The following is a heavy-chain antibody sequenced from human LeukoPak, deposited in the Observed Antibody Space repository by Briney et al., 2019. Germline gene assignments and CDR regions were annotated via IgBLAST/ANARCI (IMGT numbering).Heavy chain of an antibody. CDR2: ISAYNGNT. D-gene: IGHD3-16*02. J-gene: IGHJ4*02. CDR1: GYTFTSYG. CDR3: AVGFYDYVWGSYPSRSRFDY. V-gene: IGHV1-18*01. Sequence: ASVKVSCKASGYTFTSYGISWVRQAPGQGLEWMGWISAYNGNTNYAQELQGRVTMTTDTSTSTAYMELRSLRSDDTAVYYCAVGFYDYVWGSYPSRSRFDYWGQGTLVTVSS.